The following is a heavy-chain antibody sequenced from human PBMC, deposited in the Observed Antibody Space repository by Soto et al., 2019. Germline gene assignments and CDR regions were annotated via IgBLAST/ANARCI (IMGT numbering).Heavy chain of an antibody. D-gene: IGHD2-2*01. J-gene: IGHJ6*02. CDR2: LSAYNGNT. Sequence: QVQLVQSGAEVKKPGASVKVSCKASGYTFTSYGISWVRQAPGQGLEWMGWLSAYNGNTNYAQKLQGRVTMTTDTSTSTAYMELRSLRSDDTTVYYCAREGYCSSTSCYSYYYYGMDVWGQGTTVTVSS. CDR3: AREGYCSSTSCYSYYYYGMDV. V-gene: IGHV1-18*01. CDR1: GYTFTSYG.